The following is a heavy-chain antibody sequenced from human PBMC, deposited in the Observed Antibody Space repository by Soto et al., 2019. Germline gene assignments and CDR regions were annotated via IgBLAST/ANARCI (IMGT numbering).Heavy chain of an antibody. Sequence: QIQLVQSGTEVRKPGASAKVSCKASGYTVTNNDVCWVRQTPGQGLEWMGWISPYSGKTNYARKFQGRVTMTTDTSTSTAYMEVRSLTSDDTAVYYCAREGLLLLPDYWGQGTLVTVSS. D-gene: IGHD3-22*01. CDR1: GYTVTNND. CDR2: ISPYSGKT. CDR3: AREGLLLLPDY. J-gene: IGHJ4*02. V-gene: IGHV1-18*01.